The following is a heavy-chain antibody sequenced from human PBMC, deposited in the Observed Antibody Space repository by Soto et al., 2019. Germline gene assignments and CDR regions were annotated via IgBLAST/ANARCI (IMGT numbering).Heavy chain of an antibody. Sequence: QVQLAQSGAEVKKPGSSVKVSCKASGASFSSHSISWVRQAPGQGFEWMGGIIPIFGTTHHAQNFQGRVTMTAEKSTNTAYMELSSLRSEDTALYYCATILGGVFESWGQGTQVTVSS. J-gene: IGHJ4*02. D-gene: IGHD3-3*01. V-gene: IGHV1-69*06. CDR1: GASFSSHS. CDR3: ATILGGVFES. CDR2: IIPIFGTT.